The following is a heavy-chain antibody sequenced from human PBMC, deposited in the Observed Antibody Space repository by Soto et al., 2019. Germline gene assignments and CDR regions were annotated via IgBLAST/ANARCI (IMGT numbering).Heavy chain of an antibody. J-gene: IGHJ6*03. CDR2: IWYDGSNK. CDR1: GFTFSSYG. V-gene: IGHV3-33*01. Sequence: GGSLRLSCAASGFTFSSYGMHWVRQAPGKGLEWVAVIWYDGSNKYYADSVKGRFTISRDNSKNTLYLQMNSLRAEDTAVYYCARDHYYYYMDVWGKGTTVTVS. CDR3: ARDHYYYYMDV.